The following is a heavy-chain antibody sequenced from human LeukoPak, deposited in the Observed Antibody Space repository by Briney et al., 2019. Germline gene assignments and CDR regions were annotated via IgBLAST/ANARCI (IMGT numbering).Heavy chain of an antibody. CDR2: LWSDGSNK. CDR1: GFTFRTYG. J-gene: IGHJ4*02. D-gene: IGHD2-2*01. V-gene: IGHV3-33*01. Sequence: GRSLRLSCTASGFTFRTYGFHWVGQAPGKGLEWVAVLWSDGSNKYFADSVKGRFIISRDNPKNTLYLQMNSLRAEDTAVYYCATHCSSSSCYDSWGQGTLVTVSS. CDR3: ATHCSSSSCYDS.